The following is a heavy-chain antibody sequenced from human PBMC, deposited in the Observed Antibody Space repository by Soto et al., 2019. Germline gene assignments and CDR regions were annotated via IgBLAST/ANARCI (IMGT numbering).Heavy chain of an antibody. CDR1: GGSFSGYY. V-gene: IGHV4-34*01. Sequence: SETLSLTCAVYGGSFSGYYWSWIRQPPGKGLEWIGEINHSGSTNYNPSLKSRVTISVDTSKNQFSLKLSSVTAADTAVYYCARLNGYYDFWSGYRNFDYWGQGTLVTVSS. J-gene: IGHJ4*02. CDR3: ARLNGYYDFWSGYRNFDY. D-gene: IGHD3-3*01. CDR2: INHSGST.